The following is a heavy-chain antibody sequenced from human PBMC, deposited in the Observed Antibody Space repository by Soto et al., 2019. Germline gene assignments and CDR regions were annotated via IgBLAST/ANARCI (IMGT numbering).Heavy chain of an antibody. J-gene: IGHJ6*03. Sequence: PGGSLRLSCAASGFTFSSYWMHWVRQAPGKGLVWVSRINSDGSSTSYADSVKGRFTISRDNAKNTLYLQMNSLRAEDTAVYYCARAARELLSDYYYYYYMDVWGKGTTVTVSS. D-gene: IGHD3-10*01. V-gene: IGHV3-74*01. CDR3: ARAARELLSDYYYYYYMDV. CDR2: INSDGSST. CDR1: GFTFSSYW.